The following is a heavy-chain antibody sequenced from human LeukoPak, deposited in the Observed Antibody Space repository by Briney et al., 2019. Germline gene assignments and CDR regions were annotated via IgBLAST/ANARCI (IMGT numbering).Heavy chain of an antibody. CDR3: ARVQEVAAAAAADY. Sequence: PGASVKVSCKASGYTFTSYAMNWVRQAPGQGLEWMGWINTNTGNPTYAQGFTGRFVFSLDTSVSTAYLQISSLKAEDTAVYYCARVQEVAAAAAADYWGQGTLVTVSS. CDR2: INTNTGNP. D-gene: IGHD6-13*01. J-gene: IGHJ4*02. CDR1: GYTFTSYA. V-gene: IGHV7-4-1*02.